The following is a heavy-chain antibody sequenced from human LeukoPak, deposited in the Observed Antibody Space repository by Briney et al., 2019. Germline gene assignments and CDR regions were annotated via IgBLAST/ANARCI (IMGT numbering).Heavy chain of an antibody. D-gene: IGHD5-12*01. CDR2: IIPIIGTA. CDR1: GGTFSSYA. CDR3: ARGQARGYSGYAEFDY. Sequence: SVKVSCKASGGTFSSYAISWVRQAPGQGLEWMGGIIPIIGTANYAQKFQGRVTITADESTSTAYMELSSLRSEDTTVYYLARGQARGYSGYAEFDYWSQGTLVTVFS. J-gene: IGHJ4*02. V-gene: IGHV1-69*13.